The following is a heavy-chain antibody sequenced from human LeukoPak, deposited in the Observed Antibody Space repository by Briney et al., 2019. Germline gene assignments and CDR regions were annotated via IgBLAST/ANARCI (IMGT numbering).Heavy chain of an antibody. Sequence: QTGGSLRLSCAASGFTFNNYAMSWVRQAPGKGLEWVAFIRYDGSNKYYADSVKGRFTISRDNSKNTLYLQMNSLRAEDTAVYYCAKDTLDYGGNSEGVDYWGQGTLVTVSS. V-gene: IGHV3-30*02. CDR1: GFTFNNYA. J-gene: IGHJ4*02. CDR3: AKDTLDYGGNSEGVDY. CDR2: IRYDGSNK. D-gene: IGHD4-23*01.